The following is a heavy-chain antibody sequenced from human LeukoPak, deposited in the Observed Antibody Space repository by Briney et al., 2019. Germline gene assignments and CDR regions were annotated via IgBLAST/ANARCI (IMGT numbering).Heavy chain of an antibody. Sequence: GASVKVSCKASGYTFTSYGISWVRQAPGQGLEWMGGIIPIFGTANYAQKFQGRVTITTDESTSTAYMELSSLRSEDTAVYYCARDGGIATPWGFDPWGQGTLVTVSS. CDR3: ARDGGIATPWGFDP. CDR1: GYTFTSYG. CDR2: IIPIFGTA. J-gene: IGHJ5*02. D-gene: IGHD6-13*01. V-gene: IGHV1-69*05.